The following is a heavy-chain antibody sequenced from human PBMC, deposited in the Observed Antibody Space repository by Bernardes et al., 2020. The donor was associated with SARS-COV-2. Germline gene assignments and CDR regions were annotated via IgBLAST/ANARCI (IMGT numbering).Heavy chain of an antibody. J-gene: IGHJ5*02. D-gene: IGHD3-10*01. CDR3: ARGIWASGTYMRSDWFDP. CDR1: GDSVTNGDYF. V-gene: IGHV4-30-4*01. CDR2: IYFTGTT. Sequence: SETLSRTCAVSGDSVTNGDYFLSWIRQAPGQGLEWIGYIYFTGTTYYSPSLKSRVSISVDTSKNQFSLTLTSMTAADTAMYYCARGIWASGTYMRSDWFDPWGQGTLVTVTS.